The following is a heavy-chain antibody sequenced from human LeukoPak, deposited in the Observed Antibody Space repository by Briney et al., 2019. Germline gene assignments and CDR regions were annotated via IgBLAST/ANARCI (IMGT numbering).Heavy chain of an antibody. V-gene: IGHV4-39*07. CDR3: ARRAGGYSHPYDY. J-gene: IGHJ4*02. Sequence: SETLSLTCTVSGGSISSSSYYWGWIRQPPGKGLEWIGSIYYSGSTYYNPSLKSRVTISVDTSKNQFSLKLSSVTAADTAVYYCARRAGGYSHPYDYWGQGILVTVSS. D-gene: IGHD4-23*01. CDR2: IYYSGST. CDR1: GGSISSSSYY.